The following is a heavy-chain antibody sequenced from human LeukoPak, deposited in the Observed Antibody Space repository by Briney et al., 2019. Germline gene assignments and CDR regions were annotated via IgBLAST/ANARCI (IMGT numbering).Heavy chain of an antibody. CDR2: MCHHGNYK. CDR1: GFTFSTSG. CDR3: AKVVPAATYYFDY. Sequence: GGSRRLSCAASGFTFSTSGMHWVRQAPGKGLEWVAVMCHHGNYKYYADSGKGRFAISRDTSKNTLYLQMDSLRAEDTAVYYCAKVVPAATYYFDYWGQGTLVTVSS. J-gene: IGHJ4*02. D-gene: IGHD2-2*01. V-gene: IGHV3-33*03.